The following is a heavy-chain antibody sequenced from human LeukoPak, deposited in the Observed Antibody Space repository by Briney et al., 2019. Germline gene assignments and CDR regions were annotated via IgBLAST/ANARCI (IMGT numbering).Heavy chain of an antibody. J-gene: IGHJ4*02. CDR3: AKRSARPKPFDC. Sequence: PGGSPILSWSESGVTCSSFGLSWGRQAPRKRLEWVSAIDGGGVNTLYADSVKGRFTISRDNSKNTVYLQLNSLSAEDTAIYYCAKRSARPKPFDCWGQGTLVTVSS. D-gene: IGHD6-25*01. CDR1: GVTCSSFG. CDR2: IDGGGVNT. V-gene: IGHV3-23*01.